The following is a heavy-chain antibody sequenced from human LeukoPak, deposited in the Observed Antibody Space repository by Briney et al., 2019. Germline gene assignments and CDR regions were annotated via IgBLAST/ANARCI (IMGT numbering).Heavy chain of an antibody. V-gene: IGHV1-46*01. CDR1: GYTFTSYY. Sequence: ASVKVSCKASGYTFTSYYMHWVRQAPGQGLEWMGIINPSGGSTSYAQKFQGRVTMTRDTSTSTAYMELRSLRSDDTAMYYCARQSTGSYYSPIDYWGQGTLVTVSS. D-gene: IGHD1-26*01. CDR3: ARQSTGSYYSPIDY. J-gene: IGHJ4*02. CDR2: INPSGGST.